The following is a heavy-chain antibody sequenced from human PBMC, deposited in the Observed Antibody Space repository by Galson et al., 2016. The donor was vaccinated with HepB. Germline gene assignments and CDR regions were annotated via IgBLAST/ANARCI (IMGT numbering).Heavy chain of an antibody. CDR2: INPNTGDT. J-gene: IGHJ4*02. CDR1: GFTFSSYG. D-gene: IGHD3-3*01. V-gene: IGHV1-2*04. CDR3: ARERGENFWSGYYRPHYFDY. Sequence: SCAASGFTFSSYGMHWVRQAPGQGIEWLGWINPNTGDTKYAQKFQGWVTMTRDTSISTAYMELSRLKSGDTAVYYCARERGENFWSGYYRPHYFDYWGQGTLVTVSS.